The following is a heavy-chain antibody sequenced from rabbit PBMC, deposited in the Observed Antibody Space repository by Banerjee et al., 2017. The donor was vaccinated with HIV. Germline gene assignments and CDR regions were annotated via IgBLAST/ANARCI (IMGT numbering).Heavy chain of an antibody. CDR3: AGDGSYAFNL. Sequence: QEQLVESGGGLVTPGGSLKLSCKGSGIDFSSYGISWVRQAPGKGLEWIAYIYPDYGSTDYASWVNGRFTISLDNAQNTVFLQMTSLTAADTATYFCAGDGSYAFNLWGPGTLVTVS. V-gene: IGHV1S47*01. CDR1: GIDFSSYG. D-gene: IGHD5-1*01. J-gene: IGHJ4*01. CDR2: IYPDYGST.